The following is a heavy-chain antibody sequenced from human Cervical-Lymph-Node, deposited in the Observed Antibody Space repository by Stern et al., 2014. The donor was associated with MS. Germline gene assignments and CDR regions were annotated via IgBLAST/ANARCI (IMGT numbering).Heavy chain of an antibody. CDR2: FDTEDGET. CDR1: GYTLTELS. Sequence: VQLVQSGAEVKKPGASVKVSCKVSGYTLTELSMHWVRQAPGKGLEWMGGFDTEDGETTYAQKFQGRVTMTEDTSTDTAYMELSALRSEDTAVYYCATDRDDFRSGYSAPTKGYGLDVWGQGTTVTVTS. CDR3: ATDRDDFRSGYSAPTKGYGLDV. D-gene: IGHD3-3*01. V-gene: IGHV1-24*01. J-gene: IGHJ6*02.